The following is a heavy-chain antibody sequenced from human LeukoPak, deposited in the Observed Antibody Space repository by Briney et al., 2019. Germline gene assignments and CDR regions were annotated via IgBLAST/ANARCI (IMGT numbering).Heavy chain of an antibody. CDR2: ISWNSDRQ. J-gene: IGHJ4*02. V-gene: IGHV3-9*01. CDR3: AKDIDSSSPYYFDY. CDR1: GFTFDDYA. D-gene: IGHD6-6*01. Sequence: GRSLRLSCAASGFTFDDYAMPWVRQAPGKGLEWVSGISWNSDRQDYADSVKGRFTISRGNAKNSLHLQMNSLRAEDTALYYCAKDIDSSSPYYFDYWGQGTLVTVSS.